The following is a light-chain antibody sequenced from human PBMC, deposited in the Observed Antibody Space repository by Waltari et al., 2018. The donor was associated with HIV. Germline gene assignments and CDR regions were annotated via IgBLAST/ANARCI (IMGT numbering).Light chain of an antibody. V-gene: IGLV2-14*03. J-gene: IGLJ2*01. Sequence: HSALTQPASVSGSPGQSITISCTGTSSDLGGYDYVSWYQHYPGRAPKLMIYDVSHRPSGVANRFSASKSGNTASLTISGLQAEDEADYYCASYTSSSTVVFGGGTKLTVL. CDR3: ASYTSSSTVV. CDR2: DVS. CDR1: SSDLGGYDY.